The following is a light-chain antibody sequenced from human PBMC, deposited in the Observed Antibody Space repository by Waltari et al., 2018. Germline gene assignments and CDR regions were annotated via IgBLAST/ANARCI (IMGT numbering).Light chain of an antibody. CDR2: ASS. V-gene: IGKV1-39*01. CDR3: QQSYSTPRT. J-gene: IGKJ1*01. Sequence: DIQMTQSPSSLSASVGDRVTITCRASQSISSYLNWYQQKPGKAPKLLIYASSSLQIGVPSRFSGIGSXTDFTLTXSSLQPEXXXTYYCQQSYSTPRTFGQGTKVEIK. CDR1: QSISSY.